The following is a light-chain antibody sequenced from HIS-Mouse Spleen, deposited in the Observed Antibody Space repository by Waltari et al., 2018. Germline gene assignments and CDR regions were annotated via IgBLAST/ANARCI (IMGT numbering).Light chain of an antibody. CDR3: CSYAGSSTWV. CDR2: EVS. J-gene: IGLJ3*02. Sequence: QSALTQPASVSGSPGQSITISCTGTSSDVGSYNLVSWYQQHPGKAPKRMIYEVSKRPSGVSNGFSGSKSGNTASLTISGLKAEDEADYYCCSYAGSSTWVFGGGTKLTVL. CDR1: SSDVGSYNL. V-gene: IGLV2-23*02.